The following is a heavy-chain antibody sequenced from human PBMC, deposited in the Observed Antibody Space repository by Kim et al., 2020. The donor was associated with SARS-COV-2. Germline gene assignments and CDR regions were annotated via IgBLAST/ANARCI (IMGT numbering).Heavy chain of an antibody. CDR1: GGSVSSYNYY. V-gene: IGHV4-39*01. CDR2: IFHTGTT. CDR3: ARQPLFSDRSKYYIDS. Sequence: SETLSLTCAVSGGSVSSYNYYWGWIRQPPGKGLEWIASIFHTGTTYYDPSLKSRVTISVDTSKNQFSLKLNSVTAADTAVYYCARQPLFSDRSKYYIDSWGQGTLVTVSS. J-gene: IGHJ4*02. D-gene: IGHD2-21*01.